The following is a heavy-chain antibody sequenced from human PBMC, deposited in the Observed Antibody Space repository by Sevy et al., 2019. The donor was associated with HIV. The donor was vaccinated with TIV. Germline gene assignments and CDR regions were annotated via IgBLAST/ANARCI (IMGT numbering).Heavy chain of an antibody. J-gene: IGHJ4*02. CDR3: AKDMTMVRGVMFDY. D-gene: IGHD3-10*01. Sequence: WGSLRLSCAASGFTFSSYAMSWVRQAPGKGLEWVSAISGSGGSTYYADSVKGRFTISRDNSKNTLYLQMNSLRAEDTAVYYCAKDMTMVRGVMFDYWGQGTLVTVSS. CDR1: GFTFSSYA. CDR2: ISGSGGST. V-gene: IGHV3-23*01.